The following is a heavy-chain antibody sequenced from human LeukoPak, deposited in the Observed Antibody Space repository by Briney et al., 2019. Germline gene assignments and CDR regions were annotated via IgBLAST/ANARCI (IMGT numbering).Heavy chain of an antibody. CDR2: INPSGGT. V-gene: IGHV1-46*01. CDR3: AREGGTEYYYYMDV. J-gene: IGHJ6*03. CDR1: GYTFSMYN. D-gene: IGHD1-7*01. Sequence: GASVKVSCKASGYTFSMYNMHWVRQAPGQGLEWMGIINPSGGTSYAQKLQGRITMTRDTSTSTLYMELSRLRSDDTAVYYCAREGGTEYYYYMDVWGKGTTVTVSS.